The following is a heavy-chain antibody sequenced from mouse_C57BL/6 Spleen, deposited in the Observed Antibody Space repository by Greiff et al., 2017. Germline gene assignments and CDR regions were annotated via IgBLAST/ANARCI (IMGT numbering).Heavy chain of an antibody. Sequence: EVKLMESGPGLVKPSQTVFLTCTVSGISITTGNYRWSWIRQFPGNKLEWIGYIYYSGTITYNPSLTTRTTITRDTPKNQFFLEMNTLTAEETATYCCARDVEGAMDYWGQGTSVTVSS. V-gene: IGHV3-5*01. J-gene: IGHJ4*01. D-gene: IGHD3-3*01. CDR3: ARDVEGAMDY. CDR2: IYYSGTI. CDR1: GISITTGNYR.